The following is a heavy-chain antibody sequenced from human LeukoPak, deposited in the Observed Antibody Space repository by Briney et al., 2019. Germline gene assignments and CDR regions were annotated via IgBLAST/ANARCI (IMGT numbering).Heavy chain of an antibody. J-gene: IGHJ4*02. V-gene: IGHV4-38-2*02. Sequence: PSETLSLTCTVSAYSINSNYYWGWIRQPLGKGLEWIATIHHTGGTYYNPSLKSRVTMSIDTSKNQFSLKLSSVTAADTALYYCSGASSTSFYDFWGQGTLVTVSS. CDR1: AYSINSNYY. D-gene: IGHD2/OR15-2a*01. CDR3: SGASSTSFYDF. CDR2: IHHTGGT.